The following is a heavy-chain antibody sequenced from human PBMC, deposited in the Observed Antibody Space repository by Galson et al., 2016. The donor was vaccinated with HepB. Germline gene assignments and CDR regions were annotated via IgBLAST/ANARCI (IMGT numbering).Heavy chain of an antibody. CDR1: GGSISTYY. CDR2: TYYSGST. V-gene: IGHV4-59*01. Sequence: SETLSLTCTVSGGSISTYYWNWIRQPPGKGLEWIGYTYYSGSTNYNPSLKSRVTLSVDTSKNQFSLKLTSVTAADTAVYYCARDSAGSFDLWGRGTLVTVSS. J-gene: IGHJ2*01. CDR3: ARDSAGSFDL.